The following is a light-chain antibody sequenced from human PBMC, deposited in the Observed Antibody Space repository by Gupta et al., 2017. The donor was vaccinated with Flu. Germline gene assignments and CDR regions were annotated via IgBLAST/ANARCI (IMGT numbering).Light chain of an antibody. Sequence: QSVLTQSPSVSGAPGQTVTISCSRTNANVGSHFVSWYQHRPGRSPTLLIVESHRRGRGIPDRFSATNTGTSAVLSIVGLESDEEADYYCATWDDSRKNKLFGTGTKLTVL. V-gene: IGLV1-51*02. CDR2: ESH. CDR1: NANVGSHF. CDR3: ATWDDSRKNKL. J-gene: IGLJ1*01.